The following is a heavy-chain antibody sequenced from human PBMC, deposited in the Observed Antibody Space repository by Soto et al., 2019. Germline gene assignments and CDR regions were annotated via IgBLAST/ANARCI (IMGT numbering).Heavy chain of an antibody. CDR3: SGCSGGACHQNYGMDV. Sequence: EVHLVESGGGLVKPGGSLRLSCAVSGFTFSSCTMNWVRQAPGKGLEWVSSISPSTSHIYYADSVKGRFTISRGNAKNSLFLQMNSLRAEDTAVYYCSGCSGGACHQNYGMDVWGQGTTVTVSS. J-gene: IGHJ6*02. D-gene: IGHD2-15*01. CDR1: GFTFSSCT. CDR2: ISPSTSHI. V-gene: IGHV3-21*01.